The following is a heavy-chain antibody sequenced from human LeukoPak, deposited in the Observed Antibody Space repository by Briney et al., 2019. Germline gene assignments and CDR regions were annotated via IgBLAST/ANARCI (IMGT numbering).Heavy chain of an antibody. V-gene: IGHV4-30-4*08. D-gene: IGHD3-16*01. CDR2: IYYSGST. CDR3: ARESLGGHYFDY. CDR1: GGSLSSGDYY. Sequence: SQTLSLTCIVSGGSLSSGDYYRSWIRQPPGKGLEWIGYIYYSGSTYYNPSLKSRVVISLDTSKNQFSLKLTSVTAADTAVYYCARESLGGHYFDYWGQGILVTVSS. J-gene: IGHJ4*02.